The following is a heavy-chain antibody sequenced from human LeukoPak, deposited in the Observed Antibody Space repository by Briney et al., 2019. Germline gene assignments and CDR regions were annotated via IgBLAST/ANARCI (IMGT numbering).Heavy chain of an antibody. Sequence: PGGSLRLSCAASGFTFSNAWMSWVRQAPGKGLEWVSAISGSGGSTYYADSVKGRFTISRDNSKNTLYLQMNSLRAEDTAVYYCAKDQDIVVVPAAENWFDPWGQGTLVTVSS. D-gene: IGHD2-2*01. V-gene: IGHV3-23*01. CDR1: GFTFSNAW. CDR3: AKDQDIVVVPAAENWFDP. J-gene: IGHJ5*02. CDR2: ISGSGGST.